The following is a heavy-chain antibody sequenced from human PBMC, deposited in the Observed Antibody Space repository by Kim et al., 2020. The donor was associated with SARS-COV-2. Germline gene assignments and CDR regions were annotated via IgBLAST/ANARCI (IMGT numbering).Heavy chain of an antibody. CDR3: ARDLGHQGPYSSSPDAFDI. CDR1: GFTFSSHW. J-gene: IGHJ3*02. Sequence: GGSLRLSCAASGFTFSSHWMSWVRQAPGKGLEWVANIKQDGSEKYYVDSVKGRFTISRDNAKNSLYLQMNSLRAEDTAVYYCARDLGHQGPYSSSPDAFDIWGQGTMVTVSS. D-gene: IGHD6-13*01. CDR2: IKQDGSEK. V-gene: IGHV3-7*01.